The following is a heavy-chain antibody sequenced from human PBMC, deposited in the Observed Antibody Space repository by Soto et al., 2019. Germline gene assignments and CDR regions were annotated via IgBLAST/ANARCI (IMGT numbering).Heavy chain of an antibody. D-gene: IGHD3-9*01. CDR3: AREGILTGYYRGALFDY. J-gene: IGHJ4*02. Sequence: GGSLRLSCAASGFTFSSYAMHWVRQAPGKGLEWVAVISYDGSNKYYADSVKGRFAISRDNSKNTLYLQMNSLRAEDTAVYYCAREGILTGYYRGALFDYWGQGTLVTAPQ. CDR1: GFTFSSYA. V-gene: IGHV3-30*09. CDR2: ISYDGSNK.